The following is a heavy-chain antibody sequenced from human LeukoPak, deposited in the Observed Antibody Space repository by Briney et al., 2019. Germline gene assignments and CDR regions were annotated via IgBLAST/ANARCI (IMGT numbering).Heavy chain of an antibody. CDR3: VADMTASAAFDI. V-gene: IGHV4-39*01. Sequence: PSETLSLTCTVSGDSISSSSHYWGWIRQPPGKTLEWIGSLHHTGRSYSSAALKSRVNISMDMSKSQFSLKLNSVTAADSGVYYCVADMTASAAFDIWGRGTLVAVSS. J-gene: IGHJ3*02. CDR1: GDSISSSSHY. CDR2: LHHTGRS. D-gene: IGHD2-21*02.